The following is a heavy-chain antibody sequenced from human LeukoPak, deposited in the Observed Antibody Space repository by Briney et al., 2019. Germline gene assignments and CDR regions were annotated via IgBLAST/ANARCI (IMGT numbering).Heavy chain of an antibody. Sequence: GGSLRLSCAASGFTFSNYAMHWVRQAPGKGLEWVAVISYDGSNKYYADSVKGRFTISRDKSKNTLSLQMNSLRAEDTAVYYCASPGDRLDYWGQGTLVTVSS. CDR2: ISYDGSNK. V-gene: IGHV3-30-3*01. CDR3: ASPGDRLDY. CDR1: GFTFSNYA. D-gene: IGHD3-16*01. J-gene: IGHJ4*02.